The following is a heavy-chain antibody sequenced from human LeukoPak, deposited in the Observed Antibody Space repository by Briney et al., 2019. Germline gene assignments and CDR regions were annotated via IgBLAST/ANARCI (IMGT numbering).Heavy chain of an antibody. CDR2: IWYDGSNK. V-gene: IGHV3-30*02. D-gene: IGHD5-12*01. CDR1: GFTFSSYG. CDR3: AKLPSRDGYNTNYYFDY. Sequence: GGSLRLSCAASGFTFSSYGMPWVRQAPGKGLEWVAVIWYDGSNKYYADSVKGRFTISRDNSKNTLYLQMNSLRAEDTAVYYCAKLPSRDGYNTNYYFDYWGQGTLVTVSS. J-gene: IGHJ4*02.